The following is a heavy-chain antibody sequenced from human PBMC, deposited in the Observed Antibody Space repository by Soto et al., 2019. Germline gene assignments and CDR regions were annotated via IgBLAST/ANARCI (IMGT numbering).Heavy chain of an antibody. J-gene: IGHJ1*01. CDR3: ARDELLWFGELPAEYFQH. Sequence: GGSLRLSCAASGFTFSSYSMNWARQAPGKGLEWVSYISSSSSTIYYADSVKGRFTISRDNAKNSLYLQMNSLRAEDTAVYYCARDELLWFGELPAEYFQHWGQGTLVTAPQ. D-gene: IGHD3-10*01. CDR2: ISSSSSTI. CDR1: GFTFSSYS. V-gene: IGHV3-48*01.